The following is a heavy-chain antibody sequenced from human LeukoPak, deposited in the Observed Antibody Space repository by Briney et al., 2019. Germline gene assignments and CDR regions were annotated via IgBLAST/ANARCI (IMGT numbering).Heavy chain of an antibody. CDR1: GYSVSSGYY. D-gene: IGHD2-2*02. J-gene: IGHJ5*02. CDR3: ARRRGMGYCSSTSCYNSWFDP. CDR2: IYHSGST. V-gene: IGHV4-38-2*01. Sequence: PSETLSLTCAVSGYSVSSGYYWGWIRQPPGKGLEWIGSIYHSGSTYYNPSLKSRVTISVDTSKNQFSLKLSSVTAADTAVYYCARRRGMGYCSSTSCYNSWFDPWGQGTLVTVSS.